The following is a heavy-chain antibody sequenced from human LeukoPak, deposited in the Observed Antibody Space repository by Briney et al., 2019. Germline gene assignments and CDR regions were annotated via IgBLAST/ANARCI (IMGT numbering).Heavy chain of an antibody. CDR1: GFTFSSYA. Sequence: GGSLRLSCAASGFTFSSYAMSWVRQAPGKGLEWVSAISGSGGSTNYADSVKGRFTISRDNSKNTLYLQMNSLRAEDTAVYYCAIQPDYYYYYGMDVWGQGTTVTVSS. J-gene: IGHJ6*02. CDR3: AIQPDYYYYYGMDV. V-gene: IGHV3-23*01. CDR2: ISGSGGST.